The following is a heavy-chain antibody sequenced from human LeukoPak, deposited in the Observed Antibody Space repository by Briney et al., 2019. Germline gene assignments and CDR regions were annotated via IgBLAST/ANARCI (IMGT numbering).Heavy chain of an antibody. J-gene: IGHJ4*02. D-gene: IGHD5-18*01. V-gene: IGHV4-30-4*01. CDR1: AVSITSGNYY. CDR2: IYYSGST. CDR3: ARELTYGYQDY. Sequence: SQTLSLTCNISAVSITSGNYYWSWIRQPPGKGLEWIGYIYYSGSTYYNPSLNSRVIILVDMSKNQFSLKLSSVTAADTAVYYCARELTYGYQDYWGQGTLVTVSS.